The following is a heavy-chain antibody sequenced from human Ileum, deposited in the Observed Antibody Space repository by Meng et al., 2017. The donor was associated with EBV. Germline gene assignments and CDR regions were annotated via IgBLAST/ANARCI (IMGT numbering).Heavy chain of an antibody. V-gene: IGHV6-1*01. CDR2: TYYRSKWYN. J-gene: IGHJ4*02. Sequence: QVQMRPLGSGRVKPPHTLSLTCAIARDSVSSNSAAWNWIRQSPSRGLEWLGRTYYRSKWYNDYAVSVKSRITINPDTSKNQFSLQLNSVTPEDTAVYYCARDSSSSAYSPFDYWGQGTLVTVSS. D-gene: IGHD3-22*01. CDR1: RDSVSSNSAA. CDR3: ARDSSSSAYSPFDY.